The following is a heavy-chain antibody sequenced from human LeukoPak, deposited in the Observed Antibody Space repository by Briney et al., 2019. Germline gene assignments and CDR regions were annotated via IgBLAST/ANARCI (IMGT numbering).Heavy chain of an antibody. CDR2: MNPNSGGT. D-gene: IGHD1-26*01. J-gene: IGHJ4*02. CDR1: GYTFTDYY. CDR3: ARDGRGGNNVDYFDY. Sequence: ASVKVSCKASGYTFTDYYIHWLRQAPGQGLEWMGWMNPNSGGTTHAQKFQGRVTMTRDTSISTAYMELSGVRSDDTAVYYCARDGRGGNNVDYFDYWGQGTLVTVSS. V-gene: IGHV1-2*02.